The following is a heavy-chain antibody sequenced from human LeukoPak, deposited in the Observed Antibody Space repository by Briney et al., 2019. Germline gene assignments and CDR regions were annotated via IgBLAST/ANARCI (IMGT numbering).Heavy chain of an antibody. J-gene: IGHJ4*02. CDR1: GFSVSSKY. Sequence: GGSLGLSCAASGFSVSSKYMSWVRQAPGKGLEWVSVIYIGGSTHYADSVKGRFTISRDNSKNTLYLQMNSLRAEDTAVYYCAKSGHAGKRVAHYFDYWGQGTLVTVSS. V-gene: IGHV3-53*05. CDR3: AKSGHAGKRVAHYFDY. D-gene: IGHD1-14*01. CDR2: IYIGGST.